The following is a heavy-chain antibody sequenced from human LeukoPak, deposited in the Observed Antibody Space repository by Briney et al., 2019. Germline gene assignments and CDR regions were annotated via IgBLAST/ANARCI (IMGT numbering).Heavy chain of an antibody. CDR3: ARDFHYSGSGSYYNRAFDI. CDR2: IIPIFGTG. D-gene: IGHD3-10*01. Sequence: GASVKVSCKASGGTFSNYAISWVRQAPGQGLEWMGGIIPIFGTGNYAQKFQGRVTITADESTSTAYMELSSLRSEDTAVYFCARDFHYSGSGSYYNRAFDIWGQGTMVTVSS. J-gene: IGHJ3*02. CDR1: GGTFSNYA. V-gene: IGHV1-69*13.